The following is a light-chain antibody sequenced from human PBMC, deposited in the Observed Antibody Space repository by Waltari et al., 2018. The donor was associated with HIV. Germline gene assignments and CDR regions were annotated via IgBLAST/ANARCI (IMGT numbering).Light chain of an antibody. CDR1: SGNIASTS. CDR3: QSYDTSNHLI. Sequence: FMLTQPHSMSESPGRTVTISCTRSSGNIASTSVQWYQQRPGSAPITVIYEDTQRPSGVPERFSGSLDSSSNSASLTISGLRSEDEADYYCQSYDTSNHLIFGGGTKLTVL. J-gene: IGLJ2*01. V-gene: IGLV6-57*04. CDR2: EDT.